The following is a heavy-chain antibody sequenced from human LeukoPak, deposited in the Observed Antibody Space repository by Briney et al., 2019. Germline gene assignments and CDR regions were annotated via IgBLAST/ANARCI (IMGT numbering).Heavy chain of an antibody. CDR3: AGFGELSDY. CDR2: ISGSGGST. J-gene: IGHJ4*02. Sequence: PGGSLRLSCAASGFTFSSYGMSWVRQAPGKGLEWVSAISGSGGSTYYADSVKGRFTIFRDNSKNTLYLQMNSLRAEDTAVYYCAGFGELSDYWGQGTLVTVSS. V-gene: IGHV3-23*01. D-gene: IGHD3-10*01. CDR1: GFTFSSYG.